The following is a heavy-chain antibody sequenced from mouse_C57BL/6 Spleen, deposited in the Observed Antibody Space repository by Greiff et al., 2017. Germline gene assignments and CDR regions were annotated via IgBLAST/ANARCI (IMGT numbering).Heavy chain of an antibody. D-gene: IGHD4-1*01. Sequence: VQGVESGAELVKPGASVKLSCKASGYTFTSYWMHWVTQRPGQGLEWIGMIHPNSSSTNYNEKFKSKATLTVDKSSSTAYMQLSSLTSEDSAVYYCARVGGDYWGQGTTLTVSS. CDR2: IHPNSSST. CDR1: GYTFTSYW. CDR3: ARVGGDY. J-gene: IGHJ2*01. V-gene: IGHV1-64*01.